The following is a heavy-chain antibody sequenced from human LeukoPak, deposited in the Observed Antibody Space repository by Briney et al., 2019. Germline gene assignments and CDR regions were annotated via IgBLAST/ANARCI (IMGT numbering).Heavy chain of an antibody. CDR3: ARGANIAVAGSDY. V-gene: IGHV1-2*02. CDR2: INPNSGGT. CDR1: GYTFTGYY. D-gene: IGHD6-19*01. Sequence: ASVKVSCKASGYTFTGYYMHWVRQAPGQGLEWMGWINPNSGGTNYAQKFQGRVTMTRDTSISTAYMELSRLRSDDTAVYYCARGANIAVAGSDYWGQGTLVTVSS. J-gene: IGHJ4*02.